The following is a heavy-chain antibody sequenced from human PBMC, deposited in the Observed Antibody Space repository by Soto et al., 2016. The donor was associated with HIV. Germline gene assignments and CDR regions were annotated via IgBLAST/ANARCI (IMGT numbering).Heavy chain of an antibody. Sequence: QVQLVQSGAEVKKSGASVKVSCKASGYTFGSFDFTWVRQAPGQGLEWMGWVSGYNGHTDYAQNLQGRVTMTTDTSTSTTYMDLRSLRSDDTAVYYCARVTYFESSGYYSDWGQGTLVSVSS. D-gene: IGHD3-22*01. CDR2: VSGYNGHT. CDR1: GYTFGSFD. J-gene: IGHJ4*02. CDR3: ARVTYFESSGYYSD. V-gene: IGHV1-18*01.